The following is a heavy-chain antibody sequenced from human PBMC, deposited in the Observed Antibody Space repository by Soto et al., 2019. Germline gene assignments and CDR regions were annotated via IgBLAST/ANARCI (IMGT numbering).Heavy chain of an antibody. CDR1: GFTFSSYA. D-gene: IGHD2-8*01. Sequence: QVQLVESGGGVVQPGRSLRLSCAASGFTFSSYAMHWVRQAPGKGLEWVAAISYDGSNKYYADSVKGRITISRDNSKNTLYLQMNSLRAEDTAVYYCARDCIKEWGQGTLVTVSS. CDR3: ARDCIKE. V-gene: IGHV3-30-3*01. J-gene: IGHJ4*02. CDR2: ISYDGSNK.